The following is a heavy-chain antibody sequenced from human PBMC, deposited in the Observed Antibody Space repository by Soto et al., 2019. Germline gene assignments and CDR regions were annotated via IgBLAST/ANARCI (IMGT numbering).Heavy chain of an antibody. V-gene: IGHV1-69*13. CDR1: GGTFSSYA. D-gene: IGHD6-6*01. J-gene: IGHJ6*02. CDR3: ASPPPSIAARSYYHGMDV. Sequence: SVKVSCKASGGTFSSYAISWVRQAPRQGLEWMGGIIPIFGTANYAQKFQGRVTITADESTSTAYMELSSLRSEDTAVYYCASPPPSIAARSYYHGMDVWGQGTTVTVSS. CDR2: IIPIFGTA.